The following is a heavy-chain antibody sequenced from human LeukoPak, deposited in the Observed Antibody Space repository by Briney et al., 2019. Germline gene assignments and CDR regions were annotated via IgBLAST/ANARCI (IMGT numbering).Heavy chain of an antibody. CDR2: INSDGSMT. CDR1: GFTFSNYW. CDR3: ARRGCSAGRCYPDY. V-gene: IGHV3-74*01. Sequence: QPGGSLRLSCTASGFTFSNYWMYWVRQTPGKGLVWVSRINSDGSMTNYADSVKGLFTISRDNAKNTLYLQMNSLRAEDTAVYYCARRGCSAGRCYPDYWGQGTLVTVSS. J-gene: IGHJ4*02. D-gene: IGHD2-15*01.